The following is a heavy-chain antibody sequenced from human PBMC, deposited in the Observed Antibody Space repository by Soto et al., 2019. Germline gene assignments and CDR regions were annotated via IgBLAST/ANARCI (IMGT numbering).Heavy chain of an antibody. Sequence: EVQLLESGGGLVQPGGSLRLSCAASGFTFSSYAMSWVRQAPGKGLEWVSAISGSGGSTYYADSVKGRFTISRDNSKNTLYLQMNSLGAEDTAVYYCAKGRIVVVPAARYYFDYWGQGTLVTVSS. V-gene: IGHV3-23*01. CDR1: GFTFSSYA. CDR3: AKGRIVVVPAARYYFDY. J-gene: IGHJ4*02. CDR2: ISGSGGST. D-gene: IGHD2-2*01.